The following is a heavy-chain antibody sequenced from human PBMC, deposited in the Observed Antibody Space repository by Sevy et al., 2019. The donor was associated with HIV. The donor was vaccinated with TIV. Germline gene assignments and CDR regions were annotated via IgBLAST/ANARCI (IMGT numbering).Heavy chain of an antibody. CDR2: IIAYNGNT. Sequence: ASVKVSCKASGYTFASYGISWVRQAPGQGLEWMGWIIAYNGNTNYAQKLQGRVTMTTDTSTSTAYMELRSLRSDDTAVYYCARAGPGIKGDAFDIWGQGTMVTVSS. CDR3: ARAGPGIKGDAFDI. CDR1: GYTFASYG. V-gene: IGHV1-18*01. J-gene: IGHJ3*02.